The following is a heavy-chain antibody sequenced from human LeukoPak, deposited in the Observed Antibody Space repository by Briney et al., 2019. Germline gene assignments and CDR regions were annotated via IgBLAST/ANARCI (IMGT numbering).Heavy chain of an antibody. CDR2: IYYSGST. CDR1: GGSISSSSYY. J-gene: IGHJ4*02. V-gene: IGHV4-39*01. D-gene: IGHD2-15*01. CDR3: ARHDIVVVVAATPGSFDY. Sequence: PSETLSLTCTVSGGSISSSSYYWGWIRQPPGKGLEWIGSIYYSGSTYYNPSLKSRVTISVDTSKNQFSLKLSSVTAADTAVYYCARHDIVVVVAATPGSFDYWGQGTLVTVSS.